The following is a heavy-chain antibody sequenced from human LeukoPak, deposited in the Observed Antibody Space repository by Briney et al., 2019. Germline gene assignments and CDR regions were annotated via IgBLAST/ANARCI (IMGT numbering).Heavy chain of an antibody. J-gene: IGHJ6*03. Sequence: GGSLRLARAASGFTFGVYWMTWVRQAPGKGLEWVANIKPDGPEKYYVDSVKGRFTISRDNADNSLFLHMDRLRAEDTAVYYCARSWDYYYYYFDVWGKGTTVTVFS. CDR2: IKPDGPEK. CDR3: ARSWDYYYYYFDV. V-gene: IGHV3-7*01. D-gene: IGHD1-26*01. CDR1: GFTFGVYW.